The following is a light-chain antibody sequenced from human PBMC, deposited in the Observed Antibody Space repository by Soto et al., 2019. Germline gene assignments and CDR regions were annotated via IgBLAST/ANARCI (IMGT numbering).Light chain of an antibody. CDR2: GAS. Sequence: EIVMTQSPATLSVSPGERATLSCRASQSVSSNLAWYQQKPGQAPRLLIYGASNRATGIPARFSGSGSGTDFTLTISSLEPEDFAVYYCQQRSNWPPFTFGGGTKV. J-gene: IGKJ4*01. CDR1: QSVSSN. CDR3: QQRSNWPPFT. V-gene: IGKV3-11*01.